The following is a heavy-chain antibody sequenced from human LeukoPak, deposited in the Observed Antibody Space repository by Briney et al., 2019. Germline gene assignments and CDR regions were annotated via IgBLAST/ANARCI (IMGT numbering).Heavy chain of an antibody. J-gene: IGHJ4*02. CDR2: IYYSGST. V-gene: IGHV4-59*01. CDR1: GGSISSYY. D-gene: IGHD3-10*01. CDR3: ARVDYGSGSRRGEPDY. Sequence: SETLSFTCTVSGGSISSYYWSWLRQPPGKGLEWIGYIYYSGSTNYNPSLKSRVTISVDTSKNQFSLKLSSVTAADTAVYYCARVDYGSGSRRGEPDYWGQGTLVTVSS.